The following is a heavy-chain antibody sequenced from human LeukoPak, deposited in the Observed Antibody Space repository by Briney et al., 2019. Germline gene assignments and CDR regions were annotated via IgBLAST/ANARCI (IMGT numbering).Heavy chain of an antibody. CDR1: GVSISSYY. CDR3: ARSLFYGDYGYYFDY. D-gene: IGHD4-17*01. V-gene: IGHV4-59*01. CDR2: IYYSGST. J-gene: IGHJ4*02. Sequence: SETLSLTCTVSGVSISSYYWSWIRQPPGKGLEWIGYIYYSGSTNYNPSLKSRVTISVDTSTNQFSLKLSSVTAADTAVYYCARSLFYGDYGYYFDYWGQGTLVTVSS.